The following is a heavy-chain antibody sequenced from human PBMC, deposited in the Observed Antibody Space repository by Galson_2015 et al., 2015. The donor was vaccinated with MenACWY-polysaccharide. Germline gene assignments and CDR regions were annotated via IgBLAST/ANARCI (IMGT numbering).Heavy chain of an antibody. V-gene: IGHV3-23*01. D-gene: IGHD2-2*01. CDR2: INANGGST. CDR3: ASVDIVVVPAAMMPLDY. Sequence: SLRLSCAASEFTFSNSAMSWVRRAPGKGLEWVSTINANGGSTYYADSVKGRFTISRDSSKNTLYLQLNSLRAEDTAMYYCASVDIVVVPAAMMPLDYWGQGTLVTVSS. CDR1: EFTFSNSA. J-gene: IGHJ4*02.